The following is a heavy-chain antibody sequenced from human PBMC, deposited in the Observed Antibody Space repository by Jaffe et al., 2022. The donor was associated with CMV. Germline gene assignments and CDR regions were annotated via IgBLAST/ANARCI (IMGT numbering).Heavy chain of an antibody. CDR3: ARMEHRSSWFAGY. J-gene: IGHJ4*02. CDR1: GFDFNSHS. V-gene: IGHV3-21*06. CDR2: ISDDSYYI. D-gene: IGHD6-13*01. Sequence: EVQLVESGGVLVKPGGSLRLSCEGSGFDFNSHSMTWVRQAPGQGLEWVSSISDDSYYIYYADSVRGRFTTSRDTAKNSLFLQMNNLRVEDTAVYFCARMEHRSSWFAGYWGQGTLVTVSS.